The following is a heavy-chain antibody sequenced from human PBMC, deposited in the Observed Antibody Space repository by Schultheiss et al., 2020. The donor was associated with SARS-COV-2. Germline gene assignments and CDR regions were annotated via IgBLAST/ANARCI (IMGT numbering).Heavy chain of an antibody. CDR2: ISAYNGNT. V-gene: IGHV1-18*01. CDR1: GYTFTSYD. J-gene: IGHJ4*02. Sequence: ASVKVSCKASGYTFTSYDINWVRQATGQGLEWMGWISAYNGNTNYAQKLQGRVTMTTDTSTSTAYMELRSLRSDDTAVYYCASRAIAVAGLDYWGQGTLVTVSS. CDR3: ASRAIAVAGLDY. D-gene: IGHD6-19*01.